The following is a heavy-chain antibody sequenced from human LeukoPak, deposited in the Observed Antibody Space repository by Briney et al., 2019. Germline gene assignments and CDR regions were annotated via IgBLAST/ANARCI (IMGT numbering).Heavy chain of an antibody. J-gene: IGHJ4*02. CDR2: IGTAGDT. D-gene: IGHD5-18*01. CDR1: GFTFSSAD. Sequence: GGSLRLSCAASGFTFSSADMHWVRQTTGKGLEWVSAIGTAGDTYYPVSVKGRFTISRDNSKNTLYLQMNSLRAEDTAVYYCARNSYGYRGSYFDYWGQGTLVTVSS. CDR3: ARNSYGYRGSYFDY. V-gene: IGHV3-13*04.